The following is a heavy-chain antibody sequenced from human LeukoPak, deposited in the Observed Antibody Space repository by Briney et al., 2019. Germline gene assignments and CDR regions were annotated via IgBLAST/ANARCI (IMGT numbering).Heavy chain of an antibody. CDR3: AKCMSESGVCLNFDH. Sequence: GGSLRLSCEASGFAFSTYAMSWVRQAPGKGLQWVSGISSSDGGSYYTGPVEGRFAISRDNSKNTVYLQMNNLRAEDTAVYYCAKCMSESGVCLNFDHWGQGTLVAVSS. V-gene: IGHV3-23*01. CDR1: GFAFSTYA. D-gene: IGHD2-8*02. CDR2: ISSSDGGS. J-gene: IGHJ4*02.